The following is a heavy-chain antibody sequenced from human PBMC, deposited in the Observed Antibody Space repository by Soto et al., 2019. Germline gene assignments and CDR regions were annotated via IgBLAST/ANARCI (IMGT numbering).Heavy chain of an antibody. CDR1: GGTFSSYA. D-gene: IGHD1-26*01. J-gene: IGHJ4*02. Sequence: SVKVSCKASGGTFSSYAISWVRQAPGQGLEWMGGIIPIFGTANYAQKFQGRVTITADESTSTAYMELSSLRSEDTAVYYCARAGDSGSHTELWGQGTLVTVSS. V-gene: IGHV1-69*13. CDR2: IIPIFGTA. CDR3: ARAGDSGSHTEL.